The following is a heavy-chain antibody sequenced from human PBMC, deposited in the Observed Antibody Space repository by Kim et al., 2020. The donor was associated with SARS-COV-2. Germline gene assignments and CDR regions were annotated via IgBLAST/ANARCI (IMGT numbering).Heavy chain of an antibody. Sequence: RFPISRDNSKNTLYLQMNSLRAEDTAVYYCARDPPSLNWNYGLHYYYGMDVWGQGTTVTVSS. CDR3: ARDPPSLNWNYGLHYYYGMDV. V-gene: IGHV3-30*07. J-gene: IGHJ6*02. D-gene: IGHD1-7*01.